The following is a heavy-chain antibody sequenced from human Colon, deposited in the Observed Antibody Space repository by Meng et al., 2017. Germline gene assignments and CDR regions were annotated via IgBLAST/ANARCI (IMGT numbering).Heavy chain of an antibody. CDR1: GGTFSSYA. CDR3: ARENVVVVAALDY. CDR2: IIPILGIA. D-gene: IGHD2-15*01. J-gene: IGHJ4*02. V-gene: IGHV1-69*10. Sequence: QVQLVQSGAEVKKPGSSVKVSCKASGGTFSSYAISWVRQAPGQGLEWMGGIIPILGIANYAQKFQGRVTITADKSTSSAYMELSSLRSEDTAVYYCARENVVVVAALDYWGQGTLVTVSS.